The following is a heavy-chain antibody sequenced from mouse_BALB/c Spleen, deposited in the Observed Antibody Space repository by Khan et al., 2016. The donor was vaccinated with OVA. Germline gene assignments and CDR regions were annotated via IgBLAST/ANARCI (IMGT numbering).Heavy chain of an antibody. V-gene: IGHV1-20*02. Sequence: VQLKQSVPELVKPGASVKISCKASGYSFTGYFMNWVMQSHGKSLEWIGRINPHIGETFYNPKFKGKATLTADASSSTAHMELRSLASEDSAVYYCARIYGSDFDYWGQGTTLTVSS. CDR3: ARIYGSDFDY. CDR2: INPHIGET. CDR1: GYSFTGYF. D-gene: IGHD1-1*01. J-gene: IGHJ2*01.